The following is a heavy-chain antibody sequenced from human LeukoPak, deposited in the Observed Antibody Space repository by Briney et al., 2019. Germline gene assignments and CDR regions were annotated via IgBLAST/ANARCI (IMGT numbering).Heavy chain of an antibody. CDR3: ARGYGSGSYLSYYYYYMDV. Sequence: GGSLRLSCAASGFTFSSYWMSWVRQAPGRGLEWVAHIKQDGSEKYYVDSVKGRFTISRDNAKNSLYLQMNSLRAEDTAVYYCARGYGSGSYLSYYYYYMDVWGKGTTVTVSS. CDR1: GFTFSSYW. D-gene: IGHD3-10*01. V-gene: IGHV3-7*01. J-gene: IGHJ6*03. CDR2: IKQDGSEK.